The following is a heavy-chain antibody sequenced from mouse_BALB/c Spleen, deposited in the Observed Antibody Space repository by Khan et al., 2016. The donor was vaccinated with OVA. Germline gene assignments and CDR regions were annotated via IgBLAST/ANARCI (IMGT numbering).Heavy chain of an antibody. CDR3: ARHGYGGFAY. CDR2: IFPNNGGT. V-gene: IGHV1-18*01. J-gene: IGHJ3*01. D-gene: IGHD2-2*01. Sequence: EVRLQQSGPELVKPGASVKIPCKASGYPFTDYNLAWVKQSHGRGLVWIGDIFPNNGGTVDNEKFKGRATLNVEKSSRTAFMEHSSLTSEDTAVYYCARHGYGGFAYWGQGTLVTVSA. CDR1: GYPFTDYN.